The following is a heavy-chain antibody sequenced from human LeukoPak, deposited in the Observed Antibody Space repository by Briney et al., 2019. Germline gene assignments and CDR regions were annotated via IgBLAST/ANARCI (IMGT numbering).Heavy chain of an antibody. D-gene: IGHD3-22*01. J-gene: IGHJ4*02. CDR3: AREKAKDYYDSSGYSFDY. Sequence: ASVKVSCKASGYTFTSYYMHWVRQAPGQGLEWMGIINPSGGSTSYAQKFQGRVTMTRDTSTSTVYMELSSLRSEDTAVYYCAREKAKDYYDSSGYSFDYWGQGTLVTVSS. CDR1: GYTFTSYY. V-gene: IGHV1-46*01. CDR2: INPSGGST.